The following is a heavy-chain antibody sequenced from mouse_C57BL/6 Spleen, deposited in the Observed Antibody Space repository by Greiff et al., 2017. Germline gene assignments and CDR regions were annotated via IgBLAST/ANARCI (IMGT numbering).Heavy chain of an antibody. J-gene: IGHJ3*01. CDR2: IDPENGDT. Sequence: VQLKQSGAELVRPGASVKLSCTASGFNIKDDYMHWVKQRPEQGLEWIGWIDPENGDTEYASKFQGKATITADTSSNTAYLQLSSLTSEDTAVYYCTKTYGSSSWFAYWGQGTLVTVSA. V-gene: IGHV14-4*01. CDR3: TKTYGSSSWFAY. CDR1: GFNIKDDY. D-gene: IGHD1-1*01.